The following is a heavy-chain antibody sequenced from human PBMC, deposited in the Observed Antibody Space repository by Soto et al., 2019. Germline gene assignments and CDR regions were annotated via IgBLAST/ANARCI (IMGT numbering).Heavy chain of an antibody. J-gene: IGHJ4*02. Sequence: VGSLRLSCAASGFSFSISPMHWVRQAPGKGPEWVALISYDGTNKFYADSVKGRFTISRDNSKSTLYLQVDSLRPEDAAVYYCARDPKTSGGQHWAFNYFDSWGQGTLVTVSS. CDR2: ISYDGTNK. CDR3: ARDPKTSGGQHWAFNYFDS. V-gene: IGHV3-30-3*01. D-gene: IGHD7-27*01. CDR1: GFSFSISP.